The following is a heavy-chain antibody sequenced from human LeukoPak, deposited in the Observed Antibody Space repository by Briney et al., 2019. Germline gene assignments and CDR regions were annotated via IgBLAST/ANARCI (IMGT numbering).Heavy chain of an antibody. CDR1: GGSISSYY. D-gene: IGHD3-3*01. Sequence: PSETLSLTCTVSGGSISSYYWSWIRQPPGKGLEWIGYIYYSGSTNYNPSLKSRVTISVDTSKNQFSLKLSSVTAADTAVYYCARSYYYDFWSGYYGYFDYWGQGTLVTVSS. V-gene: IGHV4-59*01. J-gene: IGHJ4*02. CDR3: ARSYYYDFWSGYYGYFDY. CDR2: IYYSGST.